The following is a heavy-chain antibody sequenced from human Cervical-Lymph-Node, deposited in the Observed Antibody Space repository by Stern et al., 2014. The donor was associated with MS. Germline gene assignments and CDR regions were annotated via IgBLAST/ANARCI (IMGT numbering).Heavy chain of an antibody. Sequence: EVQLVQSGGGLVQPGGSLRLSCAASGFTFSSYSMNWVRQAPGKGLAWVSYISSSSSTIYYADSVKGRFTISRDNAKNSLYLQMNSLRAEDTAVYYCARDLLWSYYGMDVWGQGTTVTVSS. D-gene: IGHD2/OR15-2a*01. CDR2: ISSSSSTI. CDR1: GFTFSSYS. CDR3: ARDLLWSYYGMDV. J-gene: IGHJ6*02. V-gene: IGHV3-48*01.